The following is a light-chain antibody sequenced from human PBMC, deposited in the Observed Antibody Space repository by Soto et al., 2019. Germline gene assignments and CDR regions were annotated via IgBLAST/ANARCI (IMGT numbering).Light chain of an antibody. Sequence: EIVLTQSPATLSLSPGERATLSCRASQSVSSNYLAWYQQNPGPATRLLNYSASSGATGIPDRCSGSGSGKDIPLTISRLAHEDLAFYYCQQRSKWPITFGQGTRLEIK. CDR2: SAS. V-gene: IGKV3D-20*02. CDR3: QQRSKWPIT. CDR1: QSVSSNY. J-gene: IGKJ5*01.